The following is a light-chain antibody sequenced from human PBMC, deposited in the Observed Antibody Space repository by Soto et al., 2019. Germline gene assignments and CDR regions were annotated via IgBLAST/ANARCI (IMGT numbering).Light chain of an antibody. CDR3: QQYYSTPPYT. CDR2: WAS. J-gene: IGKJ2*01. CDR1: QSVLYSSNNKNY. V-gene: IGKV4-1*01. Sequence: DIVMTQSPDSLAVSLGERATINCKSSQSVLYSSNNKNYLAWYQQKPGQPPKLLIYWASTRESGVPDRFSGSGSGTDFTLTISSLNAEDVAVYYCQQYYSTPPYTFGQGTKLEI.